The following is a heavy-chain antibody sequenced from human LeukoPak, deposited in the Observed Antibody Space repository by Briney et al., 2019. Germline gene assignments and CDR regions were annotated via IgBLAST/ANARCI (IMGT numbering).Heavy chain of an antibody. Sequence: GGSLRLSCAASGFTFSSYAMSWVRQAPGKGLEWVSAISGSGGSTYYADSVKGRFTISRDNSKNTLYLQMNSLRAEDTAVYYCARSPGIAVAGRAFSFDYWGQGTLGTVSS. CDR1: GFTFSSYA. V-gene: IGHV3-23*01. D-gene: IGHD6-19*01. CDR3: ARSPGIAVAGRAFSFDY. J-gene: IGHJ4*02. CDR2: ISGSGGST.